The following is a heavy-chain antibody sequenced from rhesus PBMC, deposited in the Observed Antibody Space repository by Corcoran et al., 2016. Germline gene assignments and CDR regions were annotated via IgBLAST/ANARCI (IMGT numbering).Heavy chain of an antibody. CDR1: GFSFSDYY. D-gene: IGHD2-27*01. Sequence: EVQLVESGGGLAKPGGSLRLSCAASGFSFSDYYMYWVGQAPGKGMECVSVISYTGGSTYYADSVKGRFTISRENAKNTLYLQMDSLRAEDTAVYYCASDGIVVVFTAHFDYWGQGVLVTVSS. V-gene: IGHV3S18*01. J-gene: IGHJ4*01. CDR2: ISYTGGST. CDR3: ASDGIVVVFTAHFDY.